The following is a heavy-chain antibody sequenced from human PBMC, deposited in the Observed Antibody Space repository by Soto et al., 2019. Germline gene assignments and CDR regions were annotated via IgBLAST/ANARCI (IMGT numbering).Heavy chain of an antibody. CDR1: GFTFSSYG. J-gene: IGHJ4*02. V-gene: IGHV3-30*18. CDR2: ISYDGSNT. CDR3: AKEGGLSGSYYISSSYYFDS. D-gene: IGHD1-26*01. Sequence: QVQLVESGGGVVQPGRSLRLSCVASGFTFSSYGMHWVRQAPGKGLEWVAIISYDGSNTYYADSVKGRFTISRDNSQNTLYLQMNSLRAEDTSVYYCAKEGGLSGSYYISSSYYFDSWGQGTLVTVSS.